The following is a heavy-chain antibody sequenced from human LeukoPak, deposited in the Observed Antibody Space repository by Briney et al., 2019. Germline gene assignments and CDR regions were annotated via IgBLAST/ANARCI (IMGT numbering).Heavy chain of an antibody. V-gene: IGHV4-39*07. CDR1: DDSIRTKYYY. J-gene: IGHJ2*01. D-gene: IGHD1-26*01. CDR2: ILERGST. Sequence: SETLSLTCTVSDDSIRTKYYYWGWIRQPPGKGLEWIGRILERGSTYYNPSLKGRVTISLDTSRNQFSLNLRSVTAADTAVYYCARSRSGLLAYFDLWGRGTLVTVSS. CDR3: ARSRSGLLAYFDL.